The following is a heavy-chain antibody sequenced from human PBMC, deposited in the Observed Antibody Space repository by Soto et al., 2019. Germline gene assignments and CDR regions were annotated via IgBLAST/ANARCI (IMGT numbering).Heavy chain of an antibody. D-gene: IGHD6-13*01. J-gene: IGHJ4*02. V-gene: IGHV4-31*03. CDR3: ARDSPAAGTSCFDS. CDR1: GGSISSGTYY. CDR2: IHYSGTT. Sequence: PSETLSLTCTVSGGSISSGTYYWTWIRQHPGKGLEWIGYIHYSGTTLSNPSLRSRVTISVDRSKDQFSLNLSSVTAADTAVYYCARDSPAAGTSCFDSWGQGALVTVSS.